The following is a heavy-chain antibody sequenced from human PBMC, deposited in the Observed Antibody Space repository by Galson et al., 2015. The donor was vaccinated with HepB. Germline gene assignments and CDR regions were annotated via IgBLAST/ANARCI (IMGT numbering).Heavy chain of an antibody. D-gene: IGHD2-2*01. CDR1: GFTFDDYA. V-gene: IGHV3-9*01. Sequence: SLRLSCAASGFTFDDYAMHWVRQAPGKGLEWVSGISWNSGSIGYADSVKGRFTISRDNAKNSLYLQMNSLRAEDTALYYCAKAIGCSSTSCYSDYYYYMDVWGKGTTVTVSS. CDR3: AKAIGCSSTSCYSDYYYYMDV. CDR2: ISWNSGSI. J-gene: IGHJ6*03.